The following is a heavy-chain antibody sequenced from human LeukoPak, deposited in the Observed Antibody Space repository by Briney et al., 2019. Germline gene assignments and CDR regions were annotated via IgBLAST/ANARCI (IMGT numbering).Heavy chain of an antibody. D-gene: IGHD2-15*01. Sequence: GASVKVSCKASGYTFTSYYMHWVRQAPGQGLEWMGIINPSGGSTSYAQKFQGRVTMTRDMSTSTVYMELSSLRSEDTAVYYCARGGSAGILGNWFDPWGQGTLVTVSS. CDR1: GYTFTSYY. CDR2: INPSGGST. CDR3: ARGGSAGILGNWFDP. J-gene: IGHJ5*02. V-gene: IGHV1-46*01.